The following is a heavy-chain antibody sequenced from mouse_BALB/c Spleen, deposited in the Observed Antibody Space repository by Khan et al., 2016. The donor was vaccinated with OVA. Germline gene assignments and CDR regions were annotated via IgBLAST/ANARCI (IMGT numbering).Heavy chain of an antibody. CDR3: ARAYYGYDGYYAMDY. Sequence: VQLQESGPGLVAPSQSLSITCTVSGFSLIRYNIHWVRQPPGKGLEWLGMIWGGGGTDYNATIKSRLSISKENSNTQASLKMNSLQTDETATFYCARAYYGYDGYYAMDYWGQGTSVTVSS. J-gene: IGHJ4*01. CDR1: GFSLIRYN. V-gene: IGHV2-6-4*01. CDR2: IWGGGGT. D-gene: IGHD2-14*01.